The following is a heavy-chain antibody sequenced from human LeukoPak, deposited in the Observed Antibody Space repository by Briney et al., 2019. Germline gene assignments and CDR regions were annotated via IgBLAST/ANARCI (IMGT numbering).Heavy chain of an antibody. J-gene: IGHJ6*03. V-gene: IGHV1-2*02. CDR1: GYTFTGYY. D-gene: IGHD6-6*01. CDR2: INPNSGGT. CDR3: ARDPASSSIAARRPRGYYYYYMDV. Sequence: ASVKVSCKASGYTFTGYYMHWVRQAPGQGLEWMGWINPNSGGTNYAQKFQGRVTMTRDTSISTAYMELSRLRSDDTAVYYCARDPASSSIAARRPRGYYYYYMDVWGKGTTVTVSS.